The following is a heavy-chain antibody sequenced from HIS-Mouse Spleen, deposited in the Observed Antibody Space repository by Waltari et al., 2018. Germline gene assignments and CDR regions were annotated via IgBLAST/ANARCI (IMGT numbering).Heavy chain of an antibody. CDR2: ISYDGSNK. J-gene: IGHJ4*02. CDR3: AKDKHHAFDY. Sequence: QVQLVESGGGVVQPGRSLRLSCAASGFTFRGYGVHWVRQAPGKGLGWVAVISYDGSNKYYADSVKGRFTISRDNSKNTLYLQMNSLRAEDTAVYYCAKDKHHAFDYWGQGTLVTVSS. V-gene: IGHV3-30*18. CDR1: GFTFRGYG.